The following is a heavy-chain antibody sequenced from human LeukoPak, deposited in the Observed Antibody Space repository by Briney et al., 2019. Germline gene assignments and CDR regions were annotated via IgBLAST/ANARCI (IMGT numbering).Heavy chain of an antibody. D-gene: IGHD1-1*01. V-gene: IGHV3-7*01. Sequence: GGSLRLSCAASGFTFSRYWMSWVRQAPGKRLEWVANIKEDGSEKYYVDSVKGRFTVSRDNAKDSLYLQMNSLRAEDTAVYYCARALTTLTYEGYWGQGTLVTVSS. CDR3: ARALTTLTYEGY. CDR2: IKEDGSEK. CDR1: GFTFSRYW. J-gene: IGHJ4*02.